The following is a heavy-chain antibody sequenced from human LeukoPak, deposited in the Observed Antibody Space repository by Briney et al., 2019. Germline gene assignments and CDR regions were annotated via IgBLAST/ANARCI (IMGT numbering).Heavy chain of an antibody. J-gene: IGHJ5*02. CDR3: ARDLGCSTSSCRYNWFDP. Sequence: GGSLRLSCAASGFTFSSYEMNWVRQAPGKGLEWVAFISQSGGRSTDYADSVRGRFTISRGNSEDTLYLQMNSLRAEDTAVYHCARDLGCSTSSCRYNWFDPWGQGTLVTVSS. CDR2: ISQSGGRST. D-gene: IGHD2-2*01. V-gene: IGHV3-23*01. CDR1: GFTFSSYE.